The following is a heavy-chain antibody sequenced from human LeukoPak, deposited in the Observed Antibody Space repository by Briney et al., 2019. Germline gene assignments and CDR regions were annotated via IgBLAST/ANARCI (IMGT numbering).Heavy chain of an antibody. J-gene: IGHJ3*02. CDR3: ASASYGSGTYAFDI. Sequence: GGSLRLSCAASGFTFRSYSMNWVRQAPGKGLEWVSSISSSSSYIYYADSVKGRFTISRDNAKNSLYLQMNSLRAEDTAVYYCASASYGSGTYAFDIWGQGTMVTVSS. CDR1: GFTFRSYS. V-gene: IGHV3-21*01. CDR2: ISSSSSYI. D-gene: IGHD3-10*01.